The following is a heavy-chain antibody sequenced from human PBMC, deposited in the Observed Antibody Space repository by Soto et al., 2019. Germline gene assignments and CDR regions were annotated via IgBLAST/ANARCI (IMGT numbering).Heavy chain of an antibody. Sequence: PSETLSLTCTVSGGPVSDGSYYWTRIRQPPGKGLEWIGYVFYSGSTYYNPSLKSRVTISLDTSKNQFSLKLTSMTAADTAVYYCAREISAYLDLWGQGTLVTVSS. V-gene: IGHV4-61*01. CDR3: AREISAYLDL. D-gene: IGHD3-22*01. CDR1: GGPVSDGSYY. CDR2: VFYSGST. J-gene: IGHJ5*02.